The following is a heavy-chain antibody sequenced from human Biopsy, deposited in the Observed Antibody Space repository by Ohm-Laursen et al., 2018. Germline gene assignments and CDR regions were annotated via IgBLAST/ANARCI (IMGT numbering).Heavy chain of an antibody. V-gene: IGHV4-61*01. CDR3: ARGRRTSGWPYFAN. D-gene: IGHD6-19*01. J-gene: IGHJ4*02. Sequence: SDTLSLTCTVSGDSHSSGPDNWSWIRQPPGQGLEYIGFIYSGGNTNYNPSLQNRVTMSVDTSKNQFSLKLSSVIAADTAVYYCARGRRTSGWPYFANWGQGTLVIVSS. CDR2: IYSGGNT. CDR1: GDSHSSGPDN.